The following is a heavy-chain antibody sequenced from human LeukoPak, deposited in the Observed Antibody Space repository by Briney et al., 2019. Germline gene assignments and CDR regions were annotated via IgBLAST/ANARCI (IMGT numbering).Heavy chain of an antibody. CDR1: GFTFSSYW. J-gene: IGHJ3*02. V-gene: IGHV3-7*01. CDR2: IKQDGSEK. CDR3: VGFEIQEVVPDAFDI. Sequence: GGSLRLSCAASGFTFSSYWMSWVRQAPGKGLEWVANIKQDGSEKYYVDSVKGRFTISRDNAKNSLYLQMNSLRAEDTAVYYCVGFEIQEVVPDAFDIWGQGTMVTVSS. D-gene: IGHD3-10*01.